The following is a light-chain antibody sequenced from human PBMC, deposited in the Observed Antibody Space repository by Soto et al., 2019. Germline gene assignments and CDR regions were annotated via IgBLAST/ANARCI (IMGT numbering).Light chain of an antibody. CDR3: SSYTSSSTQV. CDR1: SSDVGVYNY. V-gene: IGLV2-14*01. Sequence: QSALTQPASVSGSPGQSITISCTGTSSDVGVYNYVSWYQQHPGKAPKLMIYEVSNRPSGVSNRFSGSKSGNTASLTISGLQAEDEAHYYCSSYTSSSTQVFGGGTKLTVL. CDR2: EVS. J-gene: IGLJ3*02.